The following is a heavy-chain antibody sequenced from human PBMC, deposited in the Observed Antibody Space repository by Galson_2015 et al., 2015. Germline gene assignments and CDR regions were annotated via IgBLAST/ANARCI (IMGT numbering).Heavy chain of an antibody. CDR2: INPAAGST. CDR1: GYTFTNYY. CDR3: ARGPCSSGYLGYILFDY. J-gene: IGHJ4*02. D-gene: IGHD5-12*01. V-gene: IGHV1-46*01. Sequence: SVKVSCKASGYTFTNYYIHWVRQDPGHGLEWMGIINPAAGSTRYAQKFQGRVTMTSDTSTSTVYMDLSSLRSDDTAVYFCARGPCSSGYLGYILFDYWGQGSLVTVS.